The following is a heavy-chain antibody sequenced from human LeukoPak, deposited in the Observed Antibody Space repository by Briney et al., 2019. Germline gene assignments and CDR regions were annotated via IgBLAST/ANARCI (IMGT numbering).Heavy chain of an antibody. V-gene: IGHV3-23*01. Sequence: GGSLRLSCAASGFSFDDYSMHWVRLAPGKGLEWVSAIRNSGATAHYADFVKGRFTISRDNSRNTLYLQMNSLRAEDTAVYYCAKDDTVLMAFDIWGQGTMATVSS. CDR3: AKDDTVLMAFDI. D-gene: IGHD4-23*01. J-gene: IGHJ3*02. CDR1: GFSFDDYS. CDR2: IRNSGATA.